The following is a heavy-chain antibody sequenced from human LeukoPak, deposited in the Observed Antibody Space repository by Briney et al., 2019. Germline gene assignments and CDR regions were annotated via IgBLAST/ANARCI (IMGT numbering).Heavy chain of an antibody. CDR3: ATDSSGWYVDDY. D-gene: IGHD6-19*01. J-gene: IGHJ4*02. CDR1: GFTVSSNY. V-gene: IGHV3-66*01. Sequence: GGSLRLSCAASGFTVSSNYMSWVRQAPGKGLEWVSVIYSGGSTYYADSVKGRFTISRDNSKNTLYLQMNSLRAEDTAVYYCATDSSGWYVDDYWGQGTLVTVSS. CDR2: IYSGGST.